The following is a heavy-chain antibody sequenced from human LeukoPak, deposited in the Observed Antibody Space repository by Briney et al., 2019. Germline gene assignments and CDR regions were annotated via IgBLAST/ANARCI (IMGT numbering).Heavy chain of an antibody. D-gene: IGHD3-9*01. CDR1: GYTFTSYG. CDR3: ARVLDDILTGYCPFDY. V-gene: IGHV1-18*04. CDR2: ISAYNGNT. J-gene: IGHJ4*02. Sequence: ASVKVSCKASGYTFTSYGISWVRQAPGQGLEWMGWISAYNGNTNYAQKLQGRVTMTTDTSTSTAYMELRSLRSDDTAVYYCARVLDDILTGYCPFDYWGQGTLVTVSS.